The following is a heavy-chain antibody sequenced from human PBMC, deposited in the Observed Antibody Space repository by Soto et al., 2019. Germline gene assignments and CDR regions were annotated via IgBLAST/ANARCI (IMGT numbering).Heavy chain of an antibody. D-gene: IGHD6-13*01. J-gene: IGHJ4*02. V-gene: IGHV3-23*01. CDR2: ISGSGTT. Sequence: PGGSLRLSCAASGFTFSSYAMSWVRQAPGKGLEWVSAISGSGTTYYADSVRGRFTISRDNSKNTLSLQMNSLRVEDTAVYYCAKLTWGSSWFPFDYWGQGILVTVSS. CDR1: GFTFSSYA. CDR3: AKLTWGSSWFPFDY.